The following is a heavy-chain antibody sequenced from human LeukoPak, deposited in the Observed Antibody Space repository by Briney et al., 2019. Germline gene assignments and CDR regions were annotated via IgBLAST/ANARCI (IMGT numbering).Heavy chain of an antibody. CDR2: IYYSGST. Sequence: PSETLSLTCTVSGGSISSYYWSWIRQPPGKGLEWIGYIYYSGSTNYNPSLKSRVTISVDTSKNQSSLKLSSVTAADTAVYYCARGGAANYYYYGMDVWGQGTTVTVSS. CDR1: GGSISSYY. J-gene: IGHJ6*02. D-gene: IGHD2-15*01. V-gene: IGHV4-59*08. CDR3: ARGGAANYYYYGMDV.